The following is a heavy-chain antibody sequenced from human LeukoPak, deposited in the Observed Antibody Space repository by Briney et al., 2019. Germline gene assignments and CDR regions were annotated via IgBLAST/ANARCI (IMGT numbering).Heavy chain of an antibody. Sequence: GGSLRLSCAASGFTFSSYAMHWVRQAPGKGLEWVAVISYDGSNKYYADSVKGRFTISRDNSKNTLYLQMNSLRAEDTAVYYCARDLLGYSSSWYSPPLDYWGQGTLVTVSS. V-gene: IGHV3-30-3*01. CDR1: GFTFSSYA. CDR3: ARDLLGYSSSWYSPPLDY. D-gene: IGHD6-13*01. CDR2: ISYDGSNK. J-gene: IGHJ4*02.